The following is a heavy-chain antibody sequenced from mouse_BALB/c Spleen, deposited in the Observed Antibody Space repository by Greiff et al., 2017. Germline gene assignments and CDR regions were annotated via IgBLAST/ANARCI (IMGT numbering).Heavy chain of an antibody. D-gene: IGHD1-1*01. J-gene: IGHJ2*01. CDR1: GYTFTSYT. V-gene: IGHV1-4*01. CDR3: ARGASYYYGSSYYFDY. CDR2: INPSSGYT. Sequence: VQLQQSGAELARPGASVKMSCKASGYTFTSYTMHWVKQRPGQGLEWIGYINPSSGYTNYTQKFKDKATLTADKSSSTAYMQLSSLTSEDSAVYYCARGASYYYGSSYYFDYWGQGTTLTVSA.